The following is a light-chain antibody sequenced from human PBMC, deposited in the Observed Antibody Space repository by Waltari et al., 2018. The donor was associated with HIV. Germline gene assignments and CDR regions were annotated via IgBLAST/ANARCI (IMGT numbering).Light chain of an antibody. V-gene: IGLV1-40*01. CDR3: QSYDSNLSGL. CDR1: SSKMGAGTD. J-gene: IGLJ2*01. Sequence: QSELTQPPSVSAAPGQRVTISCTGSSSKMGAGTDVPWYQQVPGRAPKVVIYGNSNRPSGVPDRFSGSKSGSSASLVITGLQSEDEADYYCQSYDSNLSGLFGGGTKVTVL. CDR2: GNS.